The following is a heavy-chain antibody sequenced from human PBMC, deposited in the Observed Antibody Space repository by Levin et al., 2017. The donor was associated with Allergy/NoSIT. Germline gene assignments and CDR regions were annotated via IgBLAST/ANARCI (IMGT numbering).Heavy chain of an antibody. CDR2: IWYDGSNK. V-gene: IGHV3-33*01. CDR1: GFTFSSYG. D-gene: IGHD4-17*01. CDR3: ARDSLGDYLRGDAFDI. J-gene: IGHJ3*02. Sequence: GESLKISCAASGFTFSSYGMHWVRQAPGKGLEWVAVIWYDGSNKYYADSVKGRFTISRDNSKNTLYLQMNSLRAEDTAVYYCARDSLGDYLRGDAFDIWGQGTMVTVSS.